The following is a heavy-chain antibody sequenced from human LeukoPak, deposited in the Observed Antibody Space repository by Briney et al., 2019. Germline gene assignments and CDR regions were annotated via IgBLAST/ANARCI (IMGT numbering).Heavy chain of an antibody. CDR1: GFTFSNYF. CDR2: ISARSNYI. J-gene: IGHJ4*02. V-gene: IGHV3-21*01. D-gene: IGHD3-3*01. CDR3: VRFLDRDF. Sequence: GGSLRLSCVASGFTFSNYFMNWVRQAPGKGLEWVSSISARSNYIYYADSVKGRFTISRDNAEASLYLHMSSLRAEDTAVYYCVRFLDRDFWGQGTLVTVSS.